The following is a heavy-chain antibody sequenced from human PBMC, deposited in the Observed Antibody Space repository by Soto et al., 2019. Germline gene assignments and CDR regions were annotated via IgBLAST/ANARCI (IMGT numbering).Heavy chain of an antibody. CDR3: ARRGDSSWFGFDY. Sequence: KTSETLSLTCAVYGGSFSGYYWSWIRQPPGKGLEWIGEINHSGSTNYNPSLKSRVTISVDTSKNQLSLKLSSVTAADTAVYYCARRGDSSWFGFDYWGQGTLVTVSS. J-gene: IGHJ4*02. CDR2: INHSGST. V-gene: IGHV4-34*01. CDR1: GGSFSGYY. D-gene: IGHD6-13*01.